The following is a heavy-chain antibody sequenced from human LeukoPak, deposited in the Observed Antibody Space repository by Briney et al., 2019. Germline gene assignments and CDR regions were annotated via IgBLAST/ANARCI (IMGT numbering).Heavy chain of an antibody. V-gene: IGHV4-39*07. D-gene: IGHD4-11*01. CDR3: ATVPGNSNYASFDY. Sequence: SETLSLTCSVSGGSISSNSDYWGWIRQPPGKGLEWIGSIYHGGNTFYTPSLKSRVTISVDTSKNQFSLRLTSVTAADTAMYYCATVPGNSNYASFDYWGQGTLVTVSS. CDR2: IYHGGNT. CDR1: GGSISSNSDY. J-gene: IGHJ4*02.